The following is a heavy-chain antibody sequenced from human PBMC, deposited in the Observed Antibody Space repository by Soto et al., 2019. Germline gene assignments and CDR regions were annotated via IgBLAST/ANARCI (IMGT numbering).Heavy chain of an antibody. J-gene: IGHJ1*01. V-gene: IGHV1-8*01. D-gene: IGHD2-21*02. CDR2: MNPNSGNT. Sequence: QEQLVQSGTEVKRPGASVKVSCEALGYSFKTSDISWVRQAAGQGLEWMGWMNPNSGNTGYAQKFQGRVSMTRDTSIDTAYMELSSLRSDDTAVYYCARLRRSWQSDLWGPGTLVTVSS. CDR3: ARLRRSWQSDL. CDR1: GYSFKTSD.